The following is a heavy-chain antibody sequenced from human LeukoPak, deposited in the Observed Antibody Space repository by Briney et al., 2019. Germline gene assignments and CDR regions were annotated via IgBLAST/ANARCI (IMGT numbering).Heavy chain of an antibody. CDR2: ISAYNGNT. CDR3: ARDLLAVAGWISDY. D-gene: IGHD6-19*01. CDR1: GYTFTSYG. V-gene: IGHV1-18*01. J-gene: IGHJ4*02. Sequence: ASVKVSCKASGYTFTSYGISWVRQAPGQGLEWMGWISAYNGNTNYAQKLQGRVTMTTDTSTSTAYMEPRSLRSDDTAVYYCARDLLAVAGWISDYWGQGTLVTVSS.